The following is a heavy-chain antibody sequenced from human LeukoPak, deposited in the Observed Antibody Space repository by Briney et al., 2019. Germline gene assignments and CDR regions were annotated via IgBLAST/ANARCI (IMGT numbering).Heavy chain of an antibody. J-gene: IGHJ4*02. CDR3: ASGRGLFDY. V-gene: IGHV4-34*01. CDR1: GGSFSGYY. CDR2: IYYSGST. D-gene: IGHD2-15*01. Sequence: SETLSLTCAVYGGSFSGYYWSWIRQPPGKGLEWIGSIYYSGSTYYNPSLKSRVTISVDTSKNQFSLKLSSVTAADTAVYYCASGRGLFDYWGQGTLVTVSS.